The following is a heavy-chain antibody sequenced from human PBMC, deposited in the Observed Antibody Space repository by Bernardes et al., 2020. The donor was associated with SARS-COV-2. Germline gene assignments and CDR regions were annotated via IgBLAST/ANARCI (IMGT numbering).Heavy chain of an antibody. CDR3: ARHYRSSSHFDN. V-gene: IGHV4-31*03. CDR2: IYFSGST. J-gene: IGHJ4*02. D-gene: IGHD6-6*01. Sequence: SETLSLTCSVSGDSISSGAYYWSWIRQHPGKGLEWIGYIYFSGSTNYNPSLKSRVTMSRDTSQNHFSLKLSSVTAADTSIYFCARHYRSSSHFDNWGQGTLVTVSS. CDR1: GDSISSGAYY.